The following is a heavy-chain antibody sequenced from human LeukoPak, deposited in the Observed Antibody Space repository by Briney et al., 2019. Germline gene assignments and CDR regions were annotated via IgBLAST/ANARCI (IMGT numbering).Heavy chain of an antibody. Sequence: GGSLRLSCAASGFTFSNYAMHWVRQAPGKGLEWVAVISYDGSNKYYADSVKGRFTISRDNSKNTLYLQMNSLRAEDTAVYYCANPYSVVGATHWGQGTLVTVSS. D-gene: IGHD1-26*01. CDR2: ISYDGSNK. J-gene: IGHJ4*02. CDR1: GFTFSNYA. CDR3: ANPYSVVGATH. V-gene: IGHV3-30-3*01.